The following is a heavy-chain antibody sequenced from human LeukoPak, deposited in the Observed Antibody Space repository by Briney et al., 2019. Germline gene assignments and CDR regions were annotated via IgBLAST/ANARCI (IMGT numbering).Heavy chain of an antibody. D-gene: IGHD5-18*01. CDR2: IYSSGST. V-gene: IGHV4-61*02. CDR1: GGSISSGSYY. CDR3: ARGGTAMVPLDY. J-gene: IGHJ4*02. Sequence: SSETLSLTCTVSGGSISSGSYYWNWIRQPAGKGLEWIGRIYSSGSTNYNPSLKSRVTISVDTSKNQFSLKLSSVTAADTAVYYCARGGTAMVPLDYWGQGTLVTVSS.